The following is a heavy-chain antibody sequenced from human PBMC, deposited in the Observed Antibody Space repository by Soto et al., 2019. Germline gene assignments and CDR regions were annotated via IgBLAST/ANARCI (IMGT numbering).Heavy chain of an antibody. CDR1: GGSFSGYY. V-gene: IGHV4-34*01. J-gene: IGHJ6*02. Sequence: SETLSLTCAVYGGSFSGYYWSWIRQPPGKGLERIGEINHSGSTNYNPSLKSRVTISVDTSKNQFSLKLSSVTAADTAVYYCARGSALYYGMDVWGQGTTVTVSS. CDR2: INHSGST. CDR3: ARGSALYYGMDV.